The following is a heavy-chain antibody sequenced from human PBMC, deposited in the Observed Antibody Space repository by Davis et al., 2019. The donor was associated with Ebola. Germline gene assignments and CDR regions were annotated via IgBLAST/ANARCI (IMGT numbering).Heavy chain of an antibody. CDR3: ARGAIAASGNPHLGH. J-gene: IGHJ4*02. CDR2: ISLYTGNT. CDR1: LYTHLSYV. D-gene: IGHD6-13*01. V-gene: IGHV1-18*04. Sequence: SVTVSRKTSLYTHLSYVGTWLRPAPGQGLEWMGGISLYTGNTDSIQKLHGRVILTTDTSKSTAYMELRSLTSDDTAVYYCARGAIAASGNPHLGHWGQGTLVTVSS.